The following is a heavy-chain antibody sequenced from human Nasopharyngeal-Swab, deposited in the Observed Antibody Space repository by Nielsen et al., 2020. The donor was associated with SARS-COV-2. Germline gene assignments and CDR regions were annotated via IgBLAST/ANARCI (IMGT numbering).Heavy chain of an antibody. D-gene: IGHD5-24*01. CDR2: ISYGGSNK. CDR1: GFTFSSYA. J-gene: IGHJ6*02. Sequence: GGSLRLSCAASGFTFSSYAMHWVRQAPGKGLEWVAVISYGGSNKYYADSVKGRFTISRDNSKNTLYLQMNSLRAEDTAVYYCARGETRRDGYKNLYYYYYGMDVWGQGTTVTVSS. V-gene: IGHV3-30*04. CDR3: ARGETRRDGYKNLYYYYYGMDV.